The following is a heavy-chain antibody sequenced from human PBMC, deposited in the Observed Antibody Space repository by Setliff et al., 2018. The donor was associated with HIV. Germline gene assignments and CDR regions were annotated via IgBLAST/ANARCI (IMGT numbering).Heavy chain of an antibody. CDR2: INHSGST. Sequence: SETLSLTCAVYGASFSGYYWSWVRQPPGKGLEWIGEINHSGSTNYNPSLRSRVTISVDTSKNQFSLRLSSVAAADTALYYCARYRDYPYLLFDHWGQGALVTVSS. J-gene: IGHJ4*02. CDR1: GASFSGYY. V-gene: IGHV4-34*01. D-gene: IGHD4-17*01. CDR3: ARYRDYPYLLFDH.